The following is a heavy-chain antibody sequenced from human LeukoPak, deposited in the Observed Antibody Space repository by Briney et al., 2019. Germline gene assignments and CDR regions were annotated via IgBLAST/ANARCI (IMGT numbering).Heavy chain of an antibody. V-gene: IGHV3-21*01. J-gene: IGHJ5*02. CDR1: GFTFSSYS. Sequence: GGSLRLSCAASGFTFSSYSMNWVRQAPGKGLEWVSSISSSSSYIYYADSVKGRFTISRDNAKNSLYLQMSSLRAEDTAVYYCARGPYSSSWYDWFDPWGQGTLVTVSS. D-gene: IGHD6-13*01. CDR3: ARGPYSSSWYDWFDP. CDR2: ISSSSSYI.